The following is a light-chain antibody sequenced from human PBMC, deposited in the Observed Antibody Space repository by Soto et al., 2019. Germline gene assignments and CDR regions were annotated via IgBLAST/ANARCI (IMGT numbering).Light chain of an antibody. V-gene: IGKV2-29*03. Sequence: ILMTQTPLSLSIIPGQTASISCKSSQSLLHSDGKTYFYWYVQKAGQAPQPLIYEVSNRFSGVPERFIGSGSRTDFTLKISRVEADDVGIYYCMQAIDIPWTFGQGTKVEIK. J-gene: IGKJ1*01. CDR3: MQAIDIPWT. CDR2: EVS. CDR1: QSLLHSDGKTY.